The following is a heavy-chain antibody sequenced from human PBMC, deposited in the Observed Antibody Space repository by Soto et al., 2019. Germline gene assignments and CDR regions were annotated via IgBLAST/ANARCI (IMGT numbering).Heavy chain of an antibody. CDR1: GGSMSNYY. V-gene: IGHV4-59*01. CDR3: ARGGWSVDL. Sequence: SETLSLTCTVSGGSMSNYYWSWIRQPPGKGLEYIGYIYYSGDTNYNPSFRSRATISIDTSRNQFSLILSSVSAADTAVYYCARGGWSVDLWGQGILVTVSS. CDR2: IYYSGDT. J-gene: IGHJ5*02. D-gene: IGHD6-19*01.